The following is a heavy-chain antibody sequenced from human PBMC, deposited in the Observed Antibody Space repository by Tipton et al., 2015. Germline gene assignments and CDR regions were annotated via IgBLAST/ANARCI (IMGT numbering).Heavy chain of an antibody. Sequence: TLSLTCTISTYSISRDSYWGWIRQPPGKGLEWIGAISHSGSTYYNPSLRSRVSLSIDTSSNQFSLSLTSVTAADTALYYCARHVFIQGSWYQWFDPWGQGTLVTVS. CDR2: ISHSGST. J-gene: IGHJ5*02. CDR3: ARHVFIQGSWYQWFDP. D-gene: IGHD6-13*01. V-gene: IGHV4-38-2*02. CDR1: TYSISRDSY.